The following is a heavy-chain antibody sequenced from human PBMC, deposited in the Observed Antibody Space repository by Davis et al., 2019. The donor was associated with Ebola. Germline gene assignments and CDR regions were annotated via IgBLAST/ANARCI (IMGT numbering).Heavy chain of an antibody. D-gene: IGHD2/OR15-2a*01. Sequence: GESLKISCAASGFTFSTYTMTWVRQAPGKGLEWVAVISYDGSNKYYADSVKGRFTISRDNSKNTLYLQMNSLRAEDTAVYYCAKNRGGLDYWGQGTLVTVSS. CDR1: GFTFSTYT. V-gene: IGHV3-30*18. CDR2: ISYDGSNK. CDR3: AKNRGGLDY. J-gene: IGHJ4*02.